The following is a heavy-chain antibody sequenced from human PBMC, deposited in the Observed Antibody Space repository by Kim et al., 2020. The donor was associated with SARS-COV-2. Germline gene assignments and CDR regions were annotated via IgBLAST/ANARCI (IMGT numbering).Heavy chain of an antibody. D-gene: IGHD3-3*01. Sequence: GGSLRLSCAASGFTFSSYWMHWVRQAPGKGLVWVSRINSDGSSTSYADSVKGRFTISRDNAKNTLYLQMNSLRAEDTAVYYCARDFDDFWSGFVGEHNIHFDYWGQGTLVTVSS. V-gene: IGHV3-74*01. CDR1: GFTFSSYW. CDR3: ARDFDDFWSGFVGEHNIHFDY. CDR2: INSDGSST. J-gene: IGHJ4*02.